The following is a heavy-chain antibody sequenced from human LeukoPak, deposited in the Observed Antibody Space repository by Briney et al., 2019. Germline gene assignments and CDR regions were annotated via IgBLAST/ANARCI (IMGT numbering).Heavy chain of an antibody. Sequence: ASVKVSCKASGYTFTGYYMHWVRQAPGRGLEWMGWINPNSGGTNYAQKFQGRVTMTRDTSISTAYMELSRLRSDDTAVYYCARVSIQLWYMDVWGEGTTVTVSS. CDR3: ARVSIQLWYMDV. J-gene: IGHJ6*03. D-gene: IGHD5-18*01. V-gene: IGHV1-2*02. CDR2: INPNSGGT. CDR1: GYTFTGYY.